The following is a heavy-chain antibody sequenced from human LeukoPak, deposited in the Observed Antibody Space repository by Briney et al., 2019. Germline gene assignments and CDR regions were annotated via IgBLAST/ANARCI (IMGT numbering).Heavy chain of an antibody. J-gene: IGHJ4*02. Sequence: ASVKVSCKASGYTFTGYYMHWVRQAPGQGLEWIGWINPNSGGTNYAQKFQGRVTMTRDTSISTAYMELSRLRSDDTAVYYCARDGSPRYCSGGSCYREHDYWGQGTLVTVSS. CDR1: GYTFTGYY. CDR2: INPNSGGT. CDR3: ARDGSPRYCSGGSCYREHDY. V-gene: IGHV1-2*02. D-gene: IGHD2-15*01.